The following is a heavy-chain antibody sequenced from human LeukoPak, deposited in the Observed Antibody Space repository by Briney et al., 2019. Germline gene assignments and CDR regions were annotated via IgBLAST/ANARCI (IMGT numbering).Heavy chain of an antibody. Sequence: GGSLRLSCAASGFTVSSNYMTWVRQAPGKGLEWVSLIYSGGSTYYADSVKGRFTISRDNSKNTLYLQMNSLRAEDTAVYYCARGTLNIPGEHGAFDYWGQGTLVTVSS. CDR3: ARGTLNIPGEHGAFDY. CDR2: IYSGGST. D-gene: IGHD1-14*01. J-gene: IGHJ4*02. CDR1: GFTVSSNY. V-gene: IGHV3-66*01.